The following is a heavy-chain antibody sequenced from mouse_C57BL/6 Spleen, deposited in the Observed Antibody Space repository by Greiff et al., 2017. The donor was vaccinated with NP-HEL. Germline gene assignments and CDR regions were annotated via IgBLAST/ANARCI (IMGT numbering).Heavy chain of an antibody. CDR3: ATAYDGPFAY. Sequence: QVQLQQSGPELVKPGASVKISCKASGYAFSSSWMNWVKQRPGKGLEWIGRIYPGDGDTNYNGKFKGKATLTADKSSSTAYMQLSSLTSEDSAVYFCATAYDGPFAYWGQGTLVTVSA. J-gene: IGHJ3*01. CDR2: IYPGDGDT. D-gene: IGHD2-3*01. V-gene: IGHV1-82*01. CDR1: GYAFSSSW.